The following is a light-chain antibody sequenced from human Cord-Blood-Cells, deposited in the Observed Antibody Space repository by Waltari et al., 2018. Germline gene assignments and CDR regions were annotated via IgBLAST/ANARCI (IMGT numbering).Light chain of an antibody. V-gene: IGKV3-20*01. J-gene: IGKJ1*01. Sequence: EIVLTQSPGTLSLSPGERATLSCRASQSVSSSYLAWYQQKPGQAPRLLIYGASSRATGIPDRCSGSGSGTDFTLTISRLEAEDFAVYYCQQYGSSQWTFGQGTKVEIK. CDR1: QSVSSSY. CDR3: QQYGSSQWT. CDR2: GAS.